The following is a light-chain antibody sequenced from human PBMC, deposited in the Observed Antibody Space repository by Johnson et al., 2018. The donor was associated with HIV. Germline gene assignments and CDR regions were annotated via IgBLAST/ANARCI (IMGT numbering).Light chain of an antibody. J-gene: IGLJ1*01. Sequence: QSALTQPPSVSAAPGQKVTISCSGSSSDMGNYAVSWYQQLPGTAPKLLIYENNKRPSGIPDRFSGSKSGTSATLGITGLQTGDEADYYCGTWDSSLSAGGVFGTGTKVTVL. CDR2: ENN. CDR3: GTWDSSLSAGGV. V-gene: IGLV1-51*02. CDR1: SSDMGNYA.